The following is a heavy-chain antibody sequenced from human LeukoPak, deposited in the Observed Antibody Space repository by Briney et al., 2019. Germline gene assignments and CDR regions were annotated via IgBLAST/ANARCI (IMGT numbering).Heavy chain of an antibody. CDR2: ISDSGGST. Sequence: GGSLRLSCAASGFTFRNYAMSWVRQAPGKGLEWVSVISDSGGSTYYADSVKGRLTISRDNSKNTLYLQMNSLRAEDTAVYYCAKGSLFQQWLGRDAFDIWGQGTMVTVSS. D-gene: IGHD6-19*01. CDR3: AKGSLFQQWLGRDAFDI. J-gene: IGHJ3*02. CDR1: GFTFRNYA. V-gene: IGHV3-23*01.